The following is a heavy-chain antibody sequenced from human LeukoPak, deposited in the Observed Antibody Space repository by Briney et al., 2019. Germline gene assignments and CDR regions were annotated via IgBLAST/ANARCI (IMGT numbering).Heavy chain of an antibody. Sequence: KPSETLSLTCTVSGGSISSSSYYWGWIRQPPGKGLEWIGSIYYSGSTYYNPSLKSRVTISVDTSKNQFSLKPSSVTAADTAVYYCARAGAWWVKVGATAFDYWGQGTLVTVSS. D-gene: IGHD1-26*01. CDR3: ARAGAWWVKVGATAFDY. V-gene: IGHV4-39*07. CDR2: IYYSGST. CDR1: GGSISSSSYY. J-gene: IGHJ4*02.